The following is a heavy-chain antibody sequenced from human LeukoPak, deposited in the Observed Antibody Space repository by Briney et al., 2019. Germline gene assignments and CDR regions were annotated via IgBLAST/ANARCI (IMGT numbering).Heavy chain of an antibody. CDR3: ARYKSYSSTTFDY. D-gene: IGHD6-13*01. CDR2: ISSSGSTI. Sequence: GGSLRLSCAASGFTFSDYYMSWIRQAPGKGLEWVSYISSSGSTIYYADSVKGRFTISRDNAKNSLYLQMNSLRAEDTAVYYRARYKSYSSTTFDYWGQGTLVTVSS. V-gene: IGHV3-11*01. CDR1: GFTFSDYY. J-gene: IGHJ4*02.